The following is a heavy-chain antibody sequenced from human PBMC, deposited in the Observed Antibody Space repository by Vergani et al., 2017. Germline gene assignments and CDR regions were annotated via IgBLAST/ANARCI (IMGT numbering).Heavy chain of an antibody. CDR1: GFTFSSYA. CDR3: ASPRRGVTTPSDY. CDR2: ISGSGGST. V-gene: IGHV3-23*01. Sequence: EVQLLESGGGLVQPGGSLRLSCAASGFTFSSYAMSWVRQAPGKGLEWVSAISGSGGSTYYADSVKGRFTISRVNSKNTLYLQMNSLRAEDTAVYYCASPRRGVTTPSDYWGQGTLVTVSS. J-gene: IGHJ4*02. D-gene: IGHD4-17*01.